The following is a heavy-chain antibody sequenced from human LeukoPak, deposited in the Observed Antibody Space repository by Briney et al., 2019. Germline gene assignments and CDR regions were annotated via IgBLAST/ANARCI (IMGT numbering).Heavy chain of an antibody. V-gene: IGHV3-74*01. J-gene: IGHJ4*02. CDR1: GFTFSLYW. Sequence: GGSLRLSCAASGFTFSLYWMHWVRHTPGKGLVWVSRLNSDGSITTYADSVKSRFTISRDKAKNTLYLQMNSLRAEDTALYYCVREYCGGDCYTDFWGQGTLVTVSS. D-gene: IGHD2-21*02. CDR3: VREYCGGDCYTDF. CDR2: LNSDGSIT.